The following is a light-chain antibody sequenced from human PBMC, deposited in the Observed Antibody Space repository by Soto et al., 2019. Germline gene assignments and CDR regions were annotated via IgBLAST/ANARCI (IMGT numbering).Light chain of an antibody. Sequence: QSVLTQPASVSGSPGQSISISCTGTSSDVGKYKFVSWYQQHPDKAPKVIIYEATERPSGVSNRFSGSKSGNTASLTISGLQAEDEADYYCCSHAGSGTLVFGGGTKVTVL. CDR1: SSDVGKYKF. CDR3: CSHAGSGTLV. J-gene: IGLJ3*02. CDR2: EAT. V-gene: IGLV2-23*01.